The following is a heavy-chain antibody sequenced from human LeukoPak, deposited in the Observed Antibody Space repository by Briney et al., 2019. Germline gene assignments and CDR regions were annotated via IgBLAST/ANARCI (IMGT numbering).Heavy chain of an antibody. Sequence: SETLSLTCAVYGGSFSGYYWSWIRQPPGKGLEWLGEINHSGSTNYNPSHKSRVTISVATSKNQFSLKLSSVTAADTAVYYCARGRQQWLVLWWFDPWGQGTLVTVSS. V-gene: IGHV4-34*01. CDR2: INHSGST. D-gene: IGHD6-19*01. J-gene: IGHJ5*02. CDR3: ARGRQQWLVLWWFDP. CDR1: GGSFSGYY.